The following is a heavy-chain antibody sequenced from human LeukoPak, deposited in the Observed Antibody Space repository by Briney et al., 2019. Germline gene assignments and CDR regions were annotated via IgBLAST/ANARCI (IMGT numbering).Heavy chain of an antibody. CDR1: GFTFSSYS. CDR2: ISSSSSYI. CDR3: AQLPGYGDYSSNWFDP. V-gene: IGHV3-21*04. Sequence: GGSLRLSCAASGFTFSSYSMNWVRQAPGKGLEWVSSISSSSSYIYYADSVKGRFTISRDNSKNTLYLQMNSLRAEDTAVYYCAQLPGYGDYSSNWFDPWGQGTLVTVSS. D-gene: IGHD4-17*01. J-gene: IGHJ5*02.